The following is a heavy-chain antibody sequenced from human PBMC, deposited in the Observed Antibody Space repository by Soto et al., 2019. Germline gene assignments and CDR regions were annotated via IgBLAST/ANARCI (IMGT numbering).Heavy chain of an antibody. J-gene: IGHJ4*02. CDR1: GVSVSNGSYY. CDR3: AREQQLGHVKTFDH. CDR2: IYYSGST. V-gene: IGHV4-61*01. D-gene: IGHD6-13*01. Sequence: PSETLSLTCTVSGVSVSNGSYYWSWIRQPPGKGLEWIGYIYYSGSTNYNPSLKSRVTIPVDTSKNQFSLKLSSVTATDTAIYYCAREQQLGHVKTFDHWGQGTLVTVSS.